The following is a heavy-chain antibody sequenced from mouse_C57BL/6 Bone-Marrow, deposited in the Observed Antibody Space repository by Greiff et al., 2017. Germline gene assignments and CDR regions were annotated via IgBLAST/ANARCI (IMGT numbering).Heavy chain of an antibody. Sequence: VQLQESGAELARPGASVKLSCKASGYTFTSYGISWVKQRTGQGLEWIGEIYPRSGNTYYNEKFKGKATLTADKSSSTAYMELRSLTSEDSAVYFCARRASWDYYFDYWGQGTTLTVSS. CDR2: IYPRSGNT. V-gene: IGHV1-81*01. D-gene: IGHD4-1*01. J-gene: IGHJ2*01. CDR1: GYTFTSYG. CDR3: ARRASWDYYFDY.